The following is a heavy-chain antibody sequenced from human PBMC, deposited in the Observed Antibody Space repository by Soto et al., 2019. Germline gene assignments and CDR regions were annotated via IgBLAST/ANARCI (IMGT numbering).Heavy chain of an antibody. CDR3: AKAGSTTGYYYYYMDV. CDR2: ISGSGGST. V-gene: IGHV3-23*01. J-gene: IGHJ6*03. D-gene: IGHD1-1*01. CDR1: GFTFSSYA. Sequence: GGSLRLSCAASGFTFSSYAMSWVRQAPGKGLEWVSAISGSGGSTYYADSVKGRFTISGDNSKNTLYLQMNSLRAEDTAVYYCAKAGSTTGYYYYYMDVWGKGTTVTVSS.